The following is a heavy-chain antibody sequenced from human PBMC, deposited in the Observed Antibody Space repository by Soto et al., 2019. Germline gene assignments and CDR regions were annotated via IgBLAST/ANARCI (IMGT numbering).Heavy chain of an antibody. CDR1: GGTFTTYD. D-gene: IGHD3-16*01. CDR2: IIPRFGTP. Sequence: QAQLVQSWAEVRKPGSSVTVACKATGGTFTTYDFNWVRQAPGQGLEWMGAIIPRFGTPSYAQRFLERVTSAADEVTSTVDLSLTALRSDDTAVVYCSAGSFHDTGGFGDISFWCQGSLVTVSS. V-gene: IGHV1-69*01. J-gene: IGHJ4*02. CDR3: SAGSFHDTGGFGDISF.